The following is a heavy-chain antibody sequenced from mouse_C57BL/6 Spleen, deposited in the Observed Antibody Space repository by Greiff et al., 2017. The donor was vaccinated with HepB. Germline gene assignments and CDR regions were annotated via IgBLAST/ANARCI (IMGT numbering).Heavy chain of an antibody. CDR1: GFTFSSYA. Sequence: EVKVVESGGGLVKPGGSLKLSCAASGFTFSSYAMSWVRQTPEKRLEWVATISDGGSYTYYPDNVKGRFTISRDNAKNNLYLQMSHLKSEDTAMYYCARDRDYYGSSCYFDYWGQGTTLTVSS. V-gene: IGHV5-4*01. D-gene: IGHD1-1*01. J-gene: IGHJ2*01. CDR3: ARDRDYYGSSCYFDY. CDR2: ISDGGSYT.